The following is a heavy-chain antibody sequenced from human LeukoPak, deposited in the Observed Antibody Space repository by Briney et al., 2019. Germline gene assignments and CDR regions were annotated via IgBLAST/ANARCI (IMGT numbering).Heavy chain of an antibody. CDR1: GFTFSSYS. V-gene: IGHV3-48*02. CDR3: ARDPKLSLDY. CDR2: ISSSSTI. D-gene: IGHD2-15*01. Sequence: GGSLRLSCAASGFTFSSYSMNWVRQAPGKGLEWVSYISSSSTIYYADSVKGRFTISRDNAKNSLYLQMNSLRDEDTAVYYCARDPKLSLDYWGQGTLVTVSS. J-gene: IGHJ4*02.